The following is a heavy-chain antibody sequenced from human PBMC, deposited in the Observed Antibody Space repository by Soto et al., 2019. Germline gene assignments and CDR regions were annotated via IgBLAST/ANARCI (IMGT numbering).Heavy chain of an antibody. CDR1: GFTFSSYS. D-gene: IGHD3-22*01. CDR2: ISSSSSYI. V-gene: IGHV3-21*01. CDR3: ARDGGTYYYDSSGFP. Sequence: GGSLRLSCAASGFTFSSYSMNWVRQAPGKGLEWVSSISSSSSYIYYADSVKGRFTISRDNAKNSLYLQMNSLRAEDTAVYYCARDGGTYYYDSSGFPWGQGTLVTVSS. J-gene: IGHJ5*02.